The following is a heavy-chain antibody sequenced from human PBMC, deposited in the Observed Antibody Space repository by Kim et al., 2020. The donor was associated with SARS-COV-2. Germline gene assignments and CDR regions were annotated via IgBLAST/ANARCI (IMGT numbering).Heavy chain of an antibody. Sequence: SVKVSCKASGGTFSSYAISWVRQAPGQGLEWMGGIIPIFGTANYAQKFQSRVTITADESTSTAYMELSSLRSEDTAVYYCARDHHMGFDPWGQGTLVTVSS. CDR1: GGTFSSYA. V-gene: IGHV1-69*13. J-gene: IGHJ5*02. CDR2: IIPIFGTA. D-gene: IGHD2-21*01. CDR3: ARDHHMGFDP.